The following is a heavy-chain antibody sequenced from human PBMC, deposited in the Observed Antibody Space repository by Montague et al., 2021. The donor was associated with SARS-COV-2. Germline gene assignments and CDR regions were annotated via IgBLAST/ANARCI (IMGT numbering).Heavy chain of an antibody. CDR1: GGSISPYY. Sequence: SETLSLTCTVSGGSISPYYWTWIRQPPGKGLEWIGYIYYTGNTMYKPSLKSRVTIPVDTSKNQFSLNLKSVTAADTAVYYCARDRGRYFDSGSYNWLDSWGQGTLVTVSS. CDR3: ARDRGRYFDSGSYNWLDS. D-gene: IGHD3-10*01. V-gene: IGHV4-59*01. J-gene: IGHJ5*01. CDR2: IYYTGNT.